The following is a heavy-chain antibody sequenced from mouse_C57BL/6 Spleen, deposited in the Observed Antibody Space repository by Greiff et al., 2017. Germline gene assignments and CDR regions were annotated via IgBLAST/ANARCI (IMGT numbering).Heavy chain of an antibody. Sequence: VQLQQPGAELVRPGTSVKLSCKASGYSFTSYWMHWVKQRPGQGLEWIGVIDPSDSYTNYNQQFKGKATLTVDTSSSTAYMQLSSLTSEDSAVYYCARKGDYDSAWFADWGQGRLVTVSA. J-gene: IGHJ3*01. D-gene: IGHD2-4*01. V-gene: IGHV1-59*01. CDR1: GYSFTSYW. CDR3: ARKGDYDSAWFAD. CDR2: IDPSDSYT.